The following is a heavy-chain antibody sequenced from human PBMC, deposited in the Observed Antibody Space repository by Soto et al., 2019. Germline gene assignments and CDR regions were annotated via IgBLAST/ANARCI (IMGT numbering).Heavy chain of an antibody. Sequence: SETLSLTCTVSVGSISSYYWSFIRQPAGKGLEWIGRIYTSASTNYNPSLKSRVTMSVYTSRDQFSLELTSVTAADTAVYFCAREPIQSRSVANEDYHGMEVMGQGTTVTVSS. D-gene: IGHD2-21*01. V-gene: IGHV4-4*07. CDR3: AREPIQSRSVANEDYHGMEV. J-gene: IGHJ6*01. CDR1: VGSISSYY. CDR2: IYTSAST.